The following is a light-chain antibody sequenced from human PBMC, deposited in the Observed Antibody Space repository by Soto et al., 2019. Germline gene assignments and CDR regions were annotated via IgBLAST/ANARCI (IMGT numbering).Light chain of an antibody. CDR3: QQYYSYPPFT. Sequence: AIRMTQSPSSFSASTGDRVTITCRASQGISSYLAWYQQKPGKAPKLLIYAASTLQSGVPSRFSGSGSGTDFTLTISCLQSEDFATYYCQQYYSYPPFTFGQGTRLE. J-gene: IGKJ5*01. CDR2: AAS. V-gene: IGKV1-8*01. CDR1: QGISSY.